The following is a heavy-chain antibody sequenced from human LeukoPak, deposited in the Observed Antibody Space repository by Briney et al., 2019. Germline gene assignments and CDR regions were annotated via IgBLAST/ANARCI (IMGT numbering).Heavy chain of an antibody. CDR3: ARLKGYGYGYGDY. V-gene: IGHV4-39*01. CDR1: GGSIISSGYY. Sequence: PSETLSLTCTVSGGSIISSGYYWGWIRQPPGKGLEWIGSIYYGGSDYYNPSLKSRVTISVDTSRNQFSLKVSSVTAEDTAVYYCARLKGYGYGYGDYWGQGTLVTVSS. J-gene: IGHJ4*02. CDR2: IYYGGSD. D-gene: IGHD5-18*01.